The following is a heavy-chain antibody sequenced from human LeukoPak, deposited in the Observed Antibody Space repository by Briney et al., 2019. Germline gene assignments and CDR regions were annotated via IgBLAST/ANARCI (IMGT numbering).Heavy chain of an antibody. Sequence: PSETLSLTCAVYGGSFSGYYWSWIRQPPGKGLEWTGEINHSGSTNYNPSLKSRVTISVDTSKNQFSLKLSSVTAADTAVYYCARRQYSSGWYGFRVDYYYYYYMDVWGKGTTVTISS. CDR1: GGSFSGYY. V-gene: IGHV4-34*01. CDR3: ARRQYSSGWYGFRVDYYYYYYMDV. J-gene: IGHJ6*03. CDR2: INHSGST. D-gene: IGHD6-19*01.